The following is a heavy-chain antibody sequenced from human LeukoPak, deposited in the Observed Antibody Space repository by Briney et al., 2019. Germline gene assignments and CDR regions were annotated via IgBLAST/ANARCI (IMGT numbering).Heavy chain of an antibody. CDR1: GFPFSSYS. CDR3: ARDREWCSSTSCYSLHAFDI. V-gene: IGHV3-21*01. CDR2: INRSNSYI. J-gene: IGHJ3*02. D-gene: IGHD2-2*02. Sequence: GGSLRLSCAASGFPFSSYSMNWVPQAPGKGLEWVSSINRSNSYIHYADSVKGRFTISRDNAKNSLYLQMNSLRAEDTAVYYCARDREWCSSTSCYSLHAFDIWGQGTMVTVSS.